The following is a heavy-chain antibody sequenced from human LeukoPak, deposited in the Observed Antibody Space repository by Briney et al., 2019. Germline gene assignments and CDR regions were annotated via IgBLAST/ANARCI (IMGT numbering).Heavy chain of an antibody. CDR1: GFTFNKYG. D-gene: IGHD5/OR15-5a*01. Sequence: AGGSLRLSCAASGFTFNKYGMHWVRQAPGRGLEWVAVIAHDGGGIYYADSVKGRFTISRDNSKNTLSLQMDSLRAEDAAVYYCAKASLELSTSGNFYFDYWGQGTLVTVSS. CDR2: IAHDGGGI. CDR3: AKASLELSTSGNFYFDY. J-gene: IGHJ4*02. V-gene: IGHV3-30*18.